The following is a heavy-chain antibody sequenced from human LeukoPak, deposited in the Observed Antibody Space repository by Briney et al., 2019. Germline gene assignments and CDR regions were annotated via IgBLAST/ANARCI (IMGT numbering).Heavy chain of an antibody. CDR2: MNPNSGNT. CDR3: ARVPSSSWYWFDP. Sequence: ASVKVSCKASGYTFTSYDINWVRQATGQGLEWMGWMNPNSGNTGYAQKFQGRVTMTRNTSISTAYMELSSLRSGDTAVYYCARVPSSSWYWFDPWGQGTLVTVSS. CDR1: GYTFTSYD. J-gene: IGHJ5*02. D-gene: IGHD6-13*01. V-gene: IGHV1-8*01.